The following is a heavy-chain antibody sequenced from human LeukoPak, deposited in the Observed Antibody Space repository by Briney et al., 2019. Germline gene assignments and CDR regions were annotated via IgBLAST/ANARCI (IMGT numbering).Heavy chain of an antibody. J-gene: IGHJ6*02. CDR3: ARDRGSRYDFWSGYYHYYYGMDV. D-gene: IGHD3-3*01. V-gene: IGHV4-59*01. CDR2: MYYSGNT. Sequence: SETLSLTCTVSVDSISGYYWSWLRQPPGKGLEWIGYMYYSGNTNYNPSLKSRLTTSLDTSKNQFSLKLSSVTAADTAVYYCARDRGSRYDFWSGYYHYYYGMDVWGQGTTVTVSS. CDR1: VDSISGYY.